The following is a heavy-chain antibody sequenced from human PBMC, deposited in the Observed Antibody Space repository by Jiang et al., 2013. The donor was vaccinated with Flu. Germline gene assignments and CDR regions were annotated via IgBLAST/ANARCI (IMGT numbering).Heavy chain of an antibody. CDR1: GYTFTAYY. CDR2: INPNSGDT. V-gene: IGHV1-2*06. D-gene: IGHD3-22*01. J-gene: IGHJ4*02. CDR3: ARAYYYDSSAYYYDY. Sequence: GAEVKKPGASVKVSCKASGYTFTAYYMHWVRQAPGQGLEWMGRINPNSGDTNYAQKFQGRVTMTRDTSISTAYMELSRLRSDDTAVYYCARAYYYDSSAYYYDYWGQGTLVTVSS.